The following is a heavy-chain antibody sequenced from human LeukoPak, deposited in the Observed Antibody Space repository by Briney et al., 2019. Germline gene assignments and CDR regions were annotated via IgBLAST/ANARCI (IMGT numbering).Heavy chain of an antibody. V-gene: IGHV4-39*01. CDR1: GGSFSSTTYY. J-gene: IGHJ4*02. CDR3: ARQYYDSSGYYPWYFDY. Sequence: PSETLSLTCTVSGGSFSSTTYYWGWIRQPPGKGLEWIGSVYYSGSTYYDQSLKSRVTISVDTYKNQFSLKLTSVTAADTAVYYCARQYYDSSGYYPWYFDYWGQGTLVTVSS. D-gene: IGHD3-22*01. CDR2: VYYSGST.